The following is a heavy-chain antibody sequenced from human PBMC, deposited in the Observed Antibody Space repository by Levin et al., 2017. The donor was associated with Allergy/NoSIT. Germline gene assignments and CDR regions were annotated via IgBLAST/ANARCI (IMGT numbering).Heavy chain of an antibody. Sequence: SETLSLTCAISGDSVSSNSAAWTWIRQSPSRGLEWLGRTYYRSKWYNDYAVSVKSRITINPDTSKNQFSLQLNSVTPEDTAVYYCAREYCSGGSCYSVNWFDPWGQGTLVTVSS. CDR2: TYYRSKWYN. D-gene: IGHD2-15*01. V-gene: IGHV6-1*01. CDR3: AREYCSGGSCYSVNWFDP. J-gene: IGHJ5*02. CDR1: GDSVSSNSAA.